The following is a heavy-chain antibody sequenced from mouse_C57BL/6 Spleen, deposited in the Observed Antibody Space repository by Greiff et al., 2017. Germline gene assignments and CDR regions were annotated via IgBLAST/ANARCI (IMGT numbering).Heavy chain of an antibody. Sequence: QVQLKESGPGLVQPSQSLSITCTVSGFSLTSYGVHWVRQSPGKGLEWLGVVWSGGSTDYNAAFISRRSISKDNSKSQVFFKMNSLQADDTAIYYCARNYDYSNFDYWGQGTTLTVSS. CDR1: GFSLTSYG. D-gene: IGHD2-12*01. J-gene: IGHJ2*01. CDR3: ARNYDYSNFDY. CDR2: VWSGGST. V-gene: IGHV2-2*01.